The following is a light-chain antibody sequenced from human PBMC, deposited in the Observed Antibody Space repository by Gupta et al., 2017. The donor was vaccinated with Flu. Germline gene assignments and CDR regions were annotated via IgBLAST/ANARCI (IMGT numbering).Light chain of an antibody. Sequence: QSVLTQPPSVSAAPGQKVTISCSGSSSNIGNNYASWYQQLPGTAPKLLIYENTKRPSGIPDRFSGSKSGTSATLGISGLQTGDEADYYCGTWDNSLSVWVFGGGTKLTVL. CDR3: GTWDNSLSVWV. J-gene: IGLJ3*02. V-gene: IGLV1-51*02. CDR1: SSNIGNNY. CDR2: ENT.